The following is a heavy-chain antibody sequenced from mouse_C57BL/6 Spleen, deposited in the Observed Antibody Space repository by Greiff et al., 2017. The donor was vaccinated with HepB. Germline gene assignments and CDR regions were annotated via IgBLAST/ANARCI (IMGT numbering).Heavy chain of an antibody. D-gene: IGHD2-12*01. Sequence: VQLQQPGTELVKPGASVKLSCKASGYTFTSYWMHWVKQRPGQGLEWIGNINPSNGGTNYNEKFKSKATLTVDKSSSTAYMQLSSLTSEDSAVYYCAKSFEGLVGYFDYWGQGTTLTVSS. V-gene: IGHV1-53*01. CDR1: GYTFTSYW. CDR2: INPSNGGT. CDR3: AKSFEGLVGYFDY. J-gene: IGHJ2*01.